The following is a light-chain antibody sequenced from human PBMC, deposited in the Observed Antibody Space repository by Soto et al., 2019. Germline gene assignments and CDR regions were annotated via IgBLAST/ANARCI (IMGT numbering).Light chain of an antibody. V-gene: IGKV1-6*01. Sequence: AIQMTQSPSSLSASVGDKITITCRASQGIRNDLGWYQQKPGKAPKLLIYAASSLQSGVPSRFSGSGSGTDFTLTISSLQPEDFATYYCLQDYNYPLTFGGGTKVDIK. CDR3: LQDYNYPLT. J-gene: IGKJ4*01. CDR2: AAS. CDR1: QGIRND.